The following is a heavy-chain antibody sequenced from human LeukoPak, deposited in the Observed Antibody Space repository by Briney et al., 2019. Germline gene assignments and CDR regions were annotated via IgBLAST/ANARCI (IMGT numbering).Heavy chain of an antibody. J-gene: IGHJ5*02. CDR1: GYTFTSYG. D-gene: IGHD3-3*01. V-gene: IGHV1-18*01. Sequence: ASVKVSCKASGYTFTSYGISWVRQAPGQGLEWMGWISAYNGNTNYAQKLQGRVTMTTDTSTSTAYMELRSLRSDDTAVYYCARDSNKITIFGVVKYNWFDPWGQGTLVTVSS. CDR2: ISAYNGNT. CDR3: ARDSNKITIFGVVKYNWFDP.